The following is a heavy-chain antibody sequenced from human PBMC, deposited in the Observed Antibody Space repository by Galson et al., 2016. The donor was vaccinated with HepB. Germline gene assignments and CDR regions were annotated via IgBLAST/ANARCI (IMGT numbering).Heavy chain of an antibody. CDR3: AGDRGQGSQLDS. Sequence: SLRLSCAVSGFTFDTYGIHWVRQAPGKRLQWVAVVWNAGDIHSYADSVKGRFTISRDKSKNTVFLHMDSLRVDDTALYYCAGDRGQGSQLDSWGQGTLVGVSS. CDR2: VWNAGDIH. D-gene: IGHD1-1*01. J-gene: IGHJ1*01. V-gene: IGHV3-33*01. CDR1: GFTFDTYG.